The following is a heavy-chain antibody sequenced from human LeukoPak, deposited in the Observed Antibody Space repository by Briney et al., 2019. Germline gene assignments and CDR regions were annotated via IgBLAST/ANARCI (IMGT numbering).Heavy chain of an antibody. V-gene: IGHV4-61*01. CDR2: IYYSGST. D-gene: IGHD5-18*01. CDR3: ARGGNSYGYDWFDP. Sequence: KASETLSLTCTVSGGSVSSGSYYWSWIRQPPGKGLEWIGYIYYSGSTNYNPSLKSRVTISVDTSKNQFSLKLSSVTAADTAVYYCARGGNSYGYDWFDPWGQGTLVTVSS. J-gene: IGHJ5*02. CDR1: GGSVSSGSYY.